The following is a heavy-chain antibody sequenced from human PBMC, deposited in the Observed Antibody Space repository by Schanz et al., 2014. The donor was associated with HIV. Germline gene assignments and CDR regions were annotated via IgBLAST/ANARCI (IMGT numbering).Heavy chain of an antibody. CDR3: ARLDTNMTAADS. J-gene: IGHJ4*02. Sequence: QVQLQESGPGLVKPSETLSLTCTVSGGSINNRSYYWGWIRQPPGKGLEWIGSIYYSANTYYNPSLKRRVTIPVDSSRNRFPLKLTSVPAADTAVYYCARLDTNMTAADSWGQGTPVTVSS. CDR2: IYYSANT. V-gene: IGHV4-39*01. CDR1: GGSINNRSYY. D-gene: IGHD5-18*01.